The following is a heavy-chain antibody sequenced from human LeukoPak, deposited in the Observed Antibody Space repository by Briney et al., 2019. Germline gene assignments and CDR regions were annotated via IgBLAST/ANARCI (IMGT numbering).Heavy chain of an antibody. V-gene: IGHV3-23*01. J-gene: IGHJ4*02. Sequence: GGSLRLSCAGSGFTFSSYAMSWVRQAPGKGLEWVSAISGSGGSTYYADSVKGRFTISRDNSKNTLYLQMNSLRAEDTAVYYCAKGGDDYGDLHYYFDYWGQGTLVTVSS. CDR1: GFTFSSYA. D-gene: IGHD4-17*01. CDR3: AKGGDDYGDLHYYFDY. CDR2: ISGSGGST.